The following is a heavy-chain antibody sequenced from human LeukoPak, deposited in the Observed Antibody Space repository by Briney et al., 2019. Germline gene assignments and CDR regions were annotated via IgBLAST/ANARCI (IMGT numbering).Heavy chain of an antibody. CDR3: ARDHRGSGWAYYYYYGMDV. Sequence: ASVKVSCKASGYTFTSYGISWVRQAPGQGLEWMGWISAYNGNTNYAQKLQGRVTMTTDTSTSTTYMELRSLRSDDTAVYYCARDHRGSGWAYYYYYGMDVWGQGTTVTVSS. D-gene: IGHD6-19*01. CDR2: ISAYNGNT. CDR1: GYTFTSYG. J-gene: IGHJ6*02. V-gene: IGHV1-18*01.